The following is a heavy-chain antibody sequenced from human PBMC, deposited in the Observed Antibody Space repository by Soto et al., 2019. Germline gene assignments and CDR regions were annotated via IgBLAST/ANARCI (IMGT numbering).Heavy chain of an antibody. CDR2: ISYDGSNK. V-gene: IGHV3-30*03. CDR3: ARAGGLLLDY. Sequence: QVQLVESGGGVVQPGRSLRLSCAASGFTFSSYGMHWVRQAPGKGLEWVAVISYDGSNKYYADSVKGPFTISRDNSQNSLYLQMNSLRAEDTAVYYCARAGGLLLDYWGQGTLVTVSS. CDR1: GFTFSSYG. J-gene: IGHJ4*02. D-gene: IGHD2-15*01.